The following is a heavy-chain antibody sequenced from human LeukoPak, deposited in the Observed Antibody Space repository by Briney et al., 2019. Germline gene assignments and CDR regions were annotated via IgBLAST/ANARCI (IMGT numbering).Heavy chain of an antibody. V-gene: IGHV3-23*01. CDR2: ISGSGGST. CDR1: GFTFSSYA. J-gene: IGHJ4*02. CDR3: ARDLWFGELLFRFDY. D-gene: IGHD3-10*01. Sequence: PGGSLRLSCAASGFTFSSYAMNWVRHTPGKGLEWVSAISGSGGSTYYADSVKGRFTISRDNSKNTLYLQMNSLRAEDTAVYYCARDLWFGELLFRFDYWGQGTLVTVSS.